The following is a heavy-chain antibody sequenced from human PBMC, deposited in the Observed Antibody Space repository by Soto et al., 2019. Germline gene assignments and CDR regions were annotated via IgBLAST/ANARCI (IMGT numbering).Heavy chain of an antibody. V-gene: IGHV3-30-3*01. CDR3: ARDQGGMDV. Sequence: GGSLRLSCAASGFTFSSYAMHWVRQAPGKGLEWVAVISYDGSNKYYADSVKGRFTISRDNSKNTLYLQMNSLRAEDTAVYYCARDQGGMDVGGQGTPVTVSS. CDR2: ISYDGSNK. CDR1: GFTFSSYA. J-gene: IGHJ6*02.